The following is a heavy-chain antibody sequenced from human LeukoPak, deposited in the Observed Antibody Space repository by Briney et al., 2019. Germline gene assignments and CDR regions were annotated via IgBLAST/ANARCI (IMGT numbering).Heavy chain of an antibody. J-gene: IGHJ4*02. CDR1: GFTFSSYW. V-gene: IGHV3-23*01. Sequence: GGSLRLSCAASGFTFSSYWMNWARQAPGKGLEWVSAITDAVGSTHYADSVKGRFTISSDNSKNTVYLQMNSLRPEDMAVYYCAKEIFSGLLYIDYWGQGTLVTVSS. D-gene: IGHD5-12*01. CDR2: ITDAVGST. CDR3: AKEIFSGLLYIDY.